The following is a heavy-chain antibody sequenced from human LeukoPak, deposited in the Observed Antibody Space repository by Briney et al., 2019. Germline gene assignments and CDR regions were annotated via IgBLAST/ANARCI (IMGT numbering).Heavy chain of an antibody. CDR3: GKDLGGGYSSSWYGAFDI. J-gene: IGHJ3*02. CDR1: GFTFDDYT. V-gene: IGHV3-43*01. Sequence: GGSLRLSCAASGFTFDDYTLHWVRQAPGKGLEWVSLISWDGGSTYYADSVKGRFTISRDNSKNSLYLQMNSLRTEDTALYYCGKDLGGGYSSSWYGAFDIWGQGTMVTVSS. CDR2: ISWDGGST. D-gene: IGHD6-13*01.